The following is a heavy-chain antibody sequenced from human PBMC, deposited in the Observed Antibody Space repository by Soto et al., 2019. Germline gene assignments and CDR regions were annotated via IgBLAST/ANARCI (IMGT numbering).Heavy chain of an antibody. CDR2: IYWNDDK. V-gene: IGHV2-5*01. D-gene: IGHD1-26*01. CDR1: GFSLSTSGVG. Sequence: SVPTRVNTTQALRQTFTFSGFSLSTSGVGVGWIRQPPGKALEWLALIYWNDDKRYSPSLKSRLTITKDTSKNQVVLTMTNMDPVDTATYYCAHSLRAYSGSLRFDPWGQGTLVTVSS. CDR3: AHSLRAYSGSLRFDP. J-gene: IGHJ5*02.